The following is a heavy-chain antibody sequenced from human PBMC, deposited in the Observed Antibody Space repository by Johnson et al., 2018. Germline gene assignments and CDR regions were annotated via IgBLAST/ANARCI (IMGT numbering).Heavy chain of an antibody. V-gene: IGHV3-20*04. CDR3: ARDLFIVWERNAMDV. J-gene: IGHJ6*02. CDR2: INCNGGST. D-gene: IGHD1-26*01. Sequence: EVQLVESGGGVVRPGGSLRLSCAASGFTFADYGMSWVRQAPGKGLEWVSGINCNGGSTGYADSVKGRFTISRDNAKHSLYLQMNSLRDEDTAVYYCARDLFIVWERNAMDVWGRGTTVTVSS. CDR1: GFTFADYG.